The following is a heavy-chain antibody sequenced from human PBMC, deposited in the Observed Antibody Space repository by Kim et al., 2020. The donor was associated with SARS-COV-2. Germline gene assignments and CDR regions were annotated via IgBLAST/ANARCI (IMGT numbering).Heavy chain of an antibody. V-gene: IGHV4-59*01. Sequence: SETLSLTSTVSGGSISSYYWSWIRQPPGKGLEWIGYIYYSGSTNYNPSLKSRVTISVDTSKNQFSLKLSSVTAADTAVYYCARGRSSGYYYFDYWGQGTLVTVSS. CDR2: IYYSGST. CDR1: GGSISSYY. CDR3: ARGRSSGYYYFDY. D-gene: IGHD3-22*01. J-gene: IGHJ4*02.